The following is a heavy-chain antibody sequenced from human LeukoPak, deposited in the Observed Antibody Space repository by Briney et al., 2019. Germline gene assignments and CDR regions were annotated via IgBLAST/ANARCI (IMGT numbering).Heavy chain of an antibody. V-gene: IGHV3-74*01. CDR2: ISKDGSST. Sequence: PGGSLRLPCAASASTFSSNWMHWVRQAPGKGLVWVSRISKDGSSTSYADSVKGRFTISRDNAKNTLYLQMSSLTAEDTAVYYCAPSMAGFNWFDPWGQGTLVTVSS. D-gene: IGHD6-19*01. J-gene: IGHJ5*02. CDR1: ASTFSSNW. CDR3: APSMAGFNWFDP.